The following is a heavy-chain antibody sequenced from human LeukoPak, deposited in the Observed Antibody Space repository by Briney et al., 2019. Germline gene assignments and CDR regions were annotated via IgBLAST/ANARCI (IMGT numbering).Heavy chain of an antibody. CDR2: INPNSGGT. D-gene: IGHD3-22*01. CDR3: ARVGKYYYDSSGYIAY. V-gene: IGHV1-2*02. J-gene: IGHJ4*02. Sequence: ASVKVSCKASGYTFTCYYMHWVRQAPGQGLEGMGWINPNSGGTNYAQKFQGRVTMTRDTSISTAYMELSRLRSDDTAVYYCARVGKYYYDSSGYIAYWGQGTLVTVSS. CDR1: GYTFTCYY.